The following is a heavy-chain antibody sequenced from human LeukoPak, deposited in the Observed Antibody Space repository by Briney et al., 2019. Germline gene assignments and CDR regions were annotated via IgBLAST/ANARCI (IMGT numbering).Heavy chain of an antibody. CDR1: GGSFSGYY. CDR2: INHSGST. CDR3: ARGISIDY. Sequence: SETLSLTCAVYGGSFSGYYWSWIRQPPGKGLEWIGEINHSGSTNYNPSLKSRVTISVDTSKNQFSLKLSSVTAADTAVYYCARGISIDYWGQGTLVTVSS. J-gene: IGHJ4*02. V-gene: IGHV4-34*01.